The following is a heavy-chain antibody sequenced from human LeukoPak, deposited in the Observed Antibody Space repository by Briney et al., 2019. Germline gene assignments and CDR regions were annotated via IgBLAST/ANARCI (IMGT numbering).Heavy chain of an antibody. CDR1: GFTFSSYS. D-gene: IGHD1-7*01. V-gene: IGHV3-21*01. J-gene: IGHJ4*02. CDR2: ISSHSSYI. CDR3: ARAPRYITGTSLPDY. Sequence: GGALRLSCAASGFTFSSYSMNWVRQAPGKGLEWVSSISSHSSYIYYADSVQGRFTISRDNAKNSLYLQMNSLRAEDTAVYYCARAPRYITGTSLPDYWGQGTLVTVSS.